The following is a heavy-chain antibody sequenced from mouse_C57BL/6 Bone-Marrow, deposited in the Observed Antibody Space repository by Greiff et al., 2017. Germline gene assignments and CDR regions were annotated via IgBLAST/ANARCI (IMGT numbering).Heavy chain of an antibody. V-gene: IGHV1-64*01. CDR3: AYDYERDYYFDD. J-gene: IGHJ2*01. Sequence: QVQLQQPGAELVKPGASVKLSCKASGYTFTSYWMPWVKQRPGQGLEWIGMIHPNSGSTNYNEQFKSKATLTVDQSSSHAYLKLSSLNSEASAVYYCAYDYERDYYFDDWGQGTTLTVSS. CDR2: IHPNSGST. CDR1: GYTFTSYW. D-gene: IGHD2-4*01.